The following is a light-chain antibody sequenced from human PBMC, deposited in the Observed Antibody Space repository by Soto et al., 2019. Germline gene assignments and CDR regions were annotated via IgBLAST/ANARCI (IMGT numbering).Light chain of an antibody. CDR1: RSNIGAGYD. V-gene: IGLV1-40*01. CDR2: GNS. Sequence: QSVLTQPPSVSGAPGQRVTLSCPGSRSNIGAGYDVPWYQPLPGTAPKLLISGNSNRPSGVPDRFSGSKSGTSASLALTGLQAEDEADYDCQSYDSSLNVFGTGTKLTVL. CDR3: QSYDSSLNV. J-gene: IGLJ1*01.